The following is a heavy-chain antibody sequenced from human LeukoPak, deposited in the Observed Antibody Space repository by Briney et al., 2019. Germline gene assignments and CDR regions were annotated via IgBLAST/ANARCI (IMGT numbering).Heavy chain of an antibody. CDR3: ARDRWQQLDWFDP. CDR1: GYTFTSYY. V-gene: IGHV1-46*01. D-gene: IGHD6-13*01. CDR2: INPSGGST. J-gene: IGHJ5*02. Sequence: ASVKVSCKASGYTFTSYYMHWVRQAPGQGLEWMGIINPSGGSTSYAQKFQGRVTMTRDTSISTAYMELRRLRSDDTAVYYCARDRWQQLDWFDPWGQGTLVTVSS.